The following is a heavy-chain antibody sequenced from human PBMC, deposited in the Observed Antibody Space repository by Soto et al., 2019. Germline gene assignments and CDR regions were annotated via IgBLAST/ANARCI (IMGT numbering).Heavy chain of an antibody. CDR3: ANAPAIVLVPAALGGDY. Sequence: GGSLRLSCAASGFTFSSYGMHWVRQAPGKGLEWVAVISYDGSNKYYADSVKGRFTISRDNSKNTLYLQMNSLRAEDTAVYYCANAPAIVLVPAALGGDYWGQGALVTVSS. CDR1: GFTFSSYG. V-gene: IGHV3-30*18. D-gene: IGHD2-2*01. J-gene: IGHJ4*02. CDR2: ISYDGSNK.